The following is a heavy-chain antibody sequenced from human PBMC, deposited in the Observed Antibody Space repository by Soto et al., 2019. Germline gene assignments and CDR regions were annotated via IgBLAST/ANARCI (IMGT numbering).Heavy chain of an antibody. D-gene: IGHD3-10*01. CDR3: TRDGGGRYYGGSDN. V-gene: IGHV3-74*01. CDR1: GFNFSTYW. CDR2: INSDGTIT. Sequence: PDVSLRRSCATSGFNFSTYWVHWVRQAPGKGVVWVSRINSDGTITDYADSVKGRFTISRDNAKKTVYLEMNSLRVDDTAVYYCTRDGGGRYYGGSDNWGQGTLVTTSS. J-gene: IGHJ4*02.